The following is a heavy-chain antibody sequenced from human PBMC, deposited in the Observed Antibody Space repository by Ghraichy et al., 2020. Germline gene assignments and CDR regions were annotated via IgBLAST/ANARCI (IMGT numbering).Heavy chain of an antibody. Sequence: SETLSLTCTVSGGSISSYYWSWIRQPPGKGLEWIGYIYYSGSTNYIPSLKSRVTISVDTSKNQFSLTLTSVTAADTAVYYCARLEFMVTTGNWFDPWGQGTLVTVSS. J-gene: IGHJ5*02. V-gene: IGHV4-59*01. CDR3: ARLEFMVTTGNWFDP. CDR2: IYYSGST. D-gene: IGHD4-17*01. CDR1: GGSISSYY.